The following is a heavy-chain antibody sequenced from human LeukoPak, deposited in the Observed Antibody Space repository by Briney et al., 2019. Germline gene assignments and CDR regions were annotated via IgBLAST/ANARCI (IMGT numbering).Heavy chain of an antibody. CDR2: INHSGST. D-gene: IGHD3-22*01. Sequence: PSETLSLTCTVSGGSISSYYWSWIRQPPGKGLEWIGEINHSGSTNYNPSLKSRVTISVDTSKNQFSLKLSSVTAADTAVYYCASLYYYDSSGYYNWGQGTLVTVSS. J-gene: IGHJ4*02. CDR1: GGSISSYY. CDR3: ASLYYYDSSGYYN. V-gene: IGHV4-34*01.